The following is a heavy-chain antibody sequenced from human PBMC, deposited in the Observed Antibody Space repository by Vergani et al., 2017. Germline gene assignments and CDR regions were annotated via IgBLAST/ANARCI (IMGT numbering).Heavy chain of an antibody. J-gene: IGHJ4*02. D-gene: IGHD3-10*01. Sequence: EVQLLESGGGLVQPGGSLRLSCAASGFTFSSYAMSWVRQAPGKGLGWVSAISGSGGSTYYADSVKGRFTISRDNSKNTLYLQMNSLRAEDTAVYYCAKGRYYGSGSYYNGGFGYWGQGTLVTVSS. CDR2: ISGSGGST. V-gene: IGHV3-23*01. CDR1: GFTFSSYA. CDR3: AKGRYYGSGSYYNGGFGY.